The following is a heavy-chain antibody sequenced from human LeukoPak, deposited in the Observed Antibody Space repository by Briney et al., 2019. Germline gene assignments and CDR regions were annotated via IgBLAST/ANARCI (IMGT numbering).Heavy chain of an antibody. Sequence: ASVKVSCKASGYTFTSYYMHWVRQAPGQGLEWMGIINPSGGSTSYAQKFQGRVTMTEDTSTDTAYMELGSLRSEDTAVYYCATLMTSGYWGQGTLVTVSS. V-gene: IGHV1-46*01. CDR1: GYTFTSYY. J-gene: IGHJ4*02. CDR3: ATLMTSGY. CDR2: INPSGGST.